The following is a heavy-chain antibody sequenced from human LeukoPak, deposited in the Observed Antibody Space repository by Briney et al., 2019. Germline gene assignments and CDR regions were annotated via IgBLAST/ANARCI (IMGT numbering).Heavy chain of an antibody. CDR2: ISPDGSTT. J-gene: IGHJ4*02. D-gene: IGHD3-3*01. CDR3: TRDFDFSSAI. Sequence: PGGSLRLSCAASGFTFSRNAMTWVRQAPGKGLVWVSRISPDGSTTGHADSVKGRFTTSRDNAKNTLFLQMNSLRAEDTAVYYCTRDFDFSSAIWGQGTLVTASS. V-gene: IGHV3-74*01. CDR1: GFTFSRNA.